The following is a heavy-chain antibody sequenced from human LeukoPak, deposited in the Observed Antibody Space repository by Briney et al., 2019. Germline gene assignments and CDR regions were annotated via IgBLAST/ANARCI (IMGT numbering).Heavy chain of an antibody. Sequence: GGSLRLSCAASGFTFSSYAMSWVRQAPGKGLEWVSAISGSGGSTYYADSVKGRFTISRDNSKNTLYLQMNSLRAEDTAAYYCANPELVTMVRGVIIGNYWGQGTLVTVSS. CDR1: GFTFSSYA. D-gene: IGHD3-10*01. J-gene: IGHJ4*02. CDR3: ANPELVTMVRGVIIGNY. CDR2: ISGSGGST. V-gene: IGHV3-23*01.